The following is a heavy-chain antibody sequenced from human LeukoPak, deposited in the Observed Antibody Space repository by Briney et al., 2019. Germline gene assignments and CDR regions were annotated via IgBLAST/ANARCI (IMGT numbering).Heavy chain of an antibody. CDR1: GFTFASFA. D-gene: IGHD3-10*01. CDR2: ISSDGTTE. V-gene: IGHV3-30-3*01. CDR3: ARGRTSGTFLIDY. J-gene: IGHJ4*02. Sequence: GGSLRLSWAGSGFTFASFAVHWVRQAPGKRLEWVAFISSDGTTEHYRDSVKGRFTLSRDNSKNTVSLQMNSLGTEDTAVYYCARGRTSGTFLIDYWGQGTLVTVSS.